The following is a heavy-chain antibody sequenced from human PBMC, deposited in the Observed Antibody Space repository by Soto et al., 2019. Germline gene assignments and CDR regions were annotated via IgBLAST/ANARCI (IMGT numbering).Heavy chain of an antibody. CDR3: ARVFWSELLGSNYMDV. CDR1: GGPFSANY. CDR2: INHNGRT. V-gene: IGHV4-34*01. Sequence: SETLSLTCAVYGGPFSANYWSWIRQPPGKGLEWIGEINHNGRTNYNPSLKSRVTISVDTSKDQFSLRLSSVAAADTAVYYCARVFWSELLGSNYMDVWGKGTTVTVSS. J-gene: IGHJ6*03. D-gene: IGHD3-3*01.